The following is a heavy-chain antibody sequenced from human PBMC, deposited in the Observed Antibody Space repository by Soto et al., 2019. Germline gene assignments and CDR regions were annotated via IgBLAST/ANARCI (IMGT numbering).Heavy chain of an antibody. D-gene: IGHD2-8*02. CDR3: AATGGNYFGLDV. CDR2: ISGYNGNT. CDR1: DNTFTHYG. Sequence: ASVKVSCKSSDNTFTHYGINWVRQAPGQGRKWMGWISGYNGNTKYAQKFQDRVTMTADTSTRTAFMEVRSLTSDDTGVYFCAATGGNYFGLDVWGQGTTVTVSS. V-gene: IGHV1-18*01. J-gene: IGHJ6*02.